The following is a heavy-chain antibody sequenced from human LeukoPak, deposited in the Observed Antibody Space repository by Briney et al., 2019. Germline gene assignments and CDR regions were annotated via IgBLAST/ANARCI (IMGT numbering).Heavy chain of an antibody. CDR2: ISHDGINT. CDR3: ARDATTAVGWVYMDV. J-gene: IGHJ6*03. CDR1: GFSFSNYA. D-gene: IGHD6-13*01. Sequence: GGSLRLSCAASGFSFSNYAMHWVRQDSGRGLDWLAVISHDGINTYYADSVKGRFTISRDNANNSVYLQMNRLTAEDTGLYYCARDATTAVGWVYMDVWGKGTTVTISS. V-gene: IGHV3-30*03.